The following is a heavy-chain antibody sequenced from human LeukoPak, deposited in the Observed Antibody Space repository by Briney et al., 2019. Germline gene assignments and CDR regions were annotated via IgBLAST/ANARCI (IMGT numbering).Heavy chain of an antibody. CDR2: IYWDDDK. CDR3: AHEIMIRGVEHFDY. V-gene: IGHV2-5*02. D-gene: IGHD3-10*01. J-gene: IGHJ4*02. Sequence: SGPALVKPTQTLTLTCTFSGFSPSTRGVGLGWIRQPPGKALEWLALIYWDDDKRYSPSLKSRLTITKDTSNNQVVLTMTNMDPVDTATYYCAHEIMIRGVEHFDYWGQGTLVTVSS. CDR1: GFSPSTRGVG.